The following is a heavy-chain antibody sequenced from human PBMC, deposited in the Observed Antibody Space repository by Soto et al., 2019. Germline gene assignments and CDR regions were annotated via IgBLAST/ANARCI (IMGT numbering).Heavy chain of an antibody. CDR3: AREITGPYGVKIDY. D-gene: IGHD4-17*01. CDR1: GGSISYYY. J-gene: IGHJ4*02. Sequence: QVQLQESGPGLVKPSETLSLTCTVSGGSISYYYWSWIRQPPGKGLEWIGYIYYTGTTNYNPSLKSRVTMSVDTSRNQLSLNLTSVTAADTAVYHCAREITGPYGVKIDYWGQGTLVTVSS. V-gene: IGHV4-59*01. CDR2: IYYTGTT.